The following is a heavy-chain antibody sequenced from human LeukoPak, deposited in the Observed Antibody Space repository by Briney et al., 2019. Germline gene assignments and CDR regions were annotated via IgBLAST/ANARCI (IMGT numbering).Heavy chain of an antibody. CDR2: IYYSGST. CDR3: ARGYSSSWPYHYYYYGMDV. D-gene: IGHD6-13*01. CDR1: GGSISSSSYY. J-gene: IGHJ6*02. Sequence: SETLSLTCTVSGGSISSSSYYWGWIRQPPGKGLEWIGSIYYSGSTYYNPSLKSRVTMSVDTSKNQFSLKLSSVTAADTAVYYCARGYSSSWPYHYYYYGMDVWGQGTTVTVSS. V-gene: IGHV4-39*01.